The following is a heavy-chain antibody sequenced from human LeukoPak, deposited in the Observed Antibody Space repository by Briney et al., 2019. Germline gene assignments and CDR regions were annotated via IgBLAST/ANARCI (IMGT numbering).Heavy chain of an antibody. CDR1: GFTFSSST. J-gene: IGHJ4*02. V-gene: IGHV3-21*01. CDR3: VRGDSRDY. Sequence: PGGSLRLPCAASGFTFSSSTMNRVRQAPGKGLEWVSSIGSSSRDMYYADSVRGRFTISRDNPKNSLFLQMNSLRAEDTSVYYCVRGDSRDYWGQGTLVTVSS. CDR2: IGSSSRDM. D-gene: IGHD6-13*01.